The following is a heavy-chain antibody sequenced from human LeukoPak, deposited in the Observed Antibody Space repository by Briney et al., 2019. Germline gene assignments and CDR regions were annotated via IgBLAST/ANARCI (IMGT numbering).Heavy chain of an antibody. J-gene: IGHJ4*02. CDR1: GGSISSGGYY. CDR3: ARGDKYQLPYSPGDLFYYGSGGPTKFDY. Sequence: SETLSLTCTVSGGSISSGGYYWSWIRQHPGKGLEWIGYIYYSGSTYYNPSLKSRVTISVDTSKNQFSLKLSSVTAADTAVYYCARGDKYQLPYSPGDLFYYGSGGPTKFDYWGQGTLVTVSS. V-gene: IGHV4-31*03. CDR2: IYYSGST. D-gene: IGHD3-10*01.